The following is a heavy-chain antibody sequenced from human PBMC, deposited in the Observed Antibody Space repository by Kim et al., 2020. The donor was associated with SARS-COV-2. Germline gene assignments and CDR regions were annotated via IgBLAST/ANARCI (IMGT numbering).Heavy chain of an antibody. J-gene: IGHJ4*02. V-gene: IGHV3-7*01. D-gene: IGHD3-16*02. CDR3: ARGGITFGGVIGIDY. Sequence: VDSVKGRFNISRDNAKNSLYLKMNSLRAEDTAVYYCARGGITFGGVIGIDYWGQGTLVTVSS.